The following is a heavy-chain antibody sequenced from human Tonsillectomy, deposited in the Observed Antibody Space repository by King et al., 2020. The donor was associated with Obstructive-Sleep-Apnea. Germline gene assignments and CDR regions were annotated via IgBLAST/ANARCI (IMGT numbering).Heavy chain of an antibody. CDR3: SRFGDDFWSGYYTPFDY. D-gene: IGHD3-3*01. Sequence: LQLQESGPGLVKPSETLSLTCTVSGGSISSYYWSWIRQPPGRGLEWIGYIFYSGSTNYNPSLKSRVTITVDTSKNQFSLKLSAVTAADTAVYYCSRFGDDFWSGYYTPFDYWGQGTLVTVSS. J-gene: IGHJ4*02. CDR1: GGSISSYY. V-gene: IGHV4-59*01. CDR2: IFYSGST.